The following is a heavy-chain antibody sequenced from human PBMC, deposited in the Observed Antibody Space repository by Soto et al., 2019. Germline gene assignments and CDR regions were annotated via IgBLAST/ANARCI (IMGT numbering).Heavy chain of an antibody. CDR2: IYYSGST. J-gene: IGHJ4*02. CDR3: ASGYYYDSSGYYALAPFDY. Sequence: PSETLSLTCSVSGGSISSYYWSWIRQPPGKGLEWIGYIYYSGSTNYNPSLKSRVTISVDTSKNQFSLKLSSVTAADTAVYYCASGYYYDSSGYYALAPFDYWGQGTLVTVPQ. CDR1: GGSISSYY. V-gene: IGHV4-59*01. D-gene: IGHD3-22*01.